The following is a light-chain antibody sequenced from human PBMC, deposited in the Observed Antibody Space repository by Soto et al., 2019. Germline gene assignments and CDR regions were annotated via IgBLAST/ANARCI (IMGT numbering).Light chain of an antibody. J-gene: IGLJ3*02. CDR2: DVS. V-gene: IGLV2-11*01. Sequence: QSALTQPRSVSGSPGQSVIISCTGTSSDVGGYKYVSWYQQHPGKAPKLVIYDVSERPSGVPDRFSGSKSGNTASLTISGLQAEDEADYHCCSYAGSSVWVFGVGTKVTVL. CDR3: CSYAGSSVWV. CDR1: SSDVGGYKY.